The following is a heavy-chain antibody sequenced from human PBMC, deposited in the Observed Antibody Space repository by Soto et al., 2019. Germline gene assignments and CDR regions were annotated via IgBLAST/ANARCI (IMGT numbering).Heavy chain of an antibody. CDR2: IYYTGST. J-gene: IGHJ4*02. D-gene: IGHD3-10*01. CDR1: GGSVSSYW. CDR3: ARGPGASGSYHYYFDY. Sequence: SETLSLTCTVSGGSVSSYWWSWIRQPPGKGLEWIGCIYYTGSTTYNPSLRSRVTISLDASKNQFSLKLSSVTAADTAVYYCARGPGASGSYHYYFDYWGPGTLLTVSS. V-gene: IGHV4-59*02.